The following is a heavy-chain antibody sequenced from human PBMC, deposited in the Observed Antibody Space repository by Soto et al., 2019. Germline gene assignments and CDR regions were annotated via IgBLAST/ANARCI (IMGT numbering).Heavy chain of an antibody. CDR2: INHSGST. Sequence: SETLSLTCAVYGGSFSGYYWIWIRQPPGKGLEWIGEINHSGSTNYNPSLKSRVTISVDTSKNQLSLKLSSVTAADTAVYYCARGLSSSHPGNYWGQGTLVTVSS. V-gene: IGHV4-34*01. CDR1: GGSFSGYY. J-gene: IGHJ4*02. CDR3: ARGLSSSHPGNY. D-gene: IGHD6-13*01.